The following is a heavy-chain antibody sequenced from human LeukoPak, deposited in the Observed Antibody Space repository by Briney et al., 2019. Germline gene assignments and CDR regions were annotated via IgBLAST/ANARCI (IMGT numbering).Heavy chain of an antibody. Sequence: PSETLSLTCTVSGYSISSGYYWGWIRQPPGKGLEWIGSIYHSGSTYYNPSLKSRVTISVDTSKNQFSLKLSSVTAADTAVYYCARVGYSSGWYVWTNHYYYYYMDVWGKGTTVTVSS. V-gene: IGHV4-38-2*02. CDR1: GYSISSGYY. D-gene: IGHD6-19*01. CDR2: IYHSGST. CDR3: ARVGYSSGWYVWTNHYYYYYMDV. J-gene: IGHJ6*03.